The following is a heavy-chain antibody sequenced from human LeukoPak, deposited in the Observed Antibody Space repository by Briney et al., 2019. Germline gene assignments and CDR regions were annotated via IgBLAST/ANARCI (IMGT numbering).Heavy chain of an antibody. V-gene: IGHV4-39*07. Sequence: PSEALSLTCTVSGGSISSSSYYWGWIRQPAGKGLEWIGSIYYSGSTYYNPSLKSRVTISVDTSKNQFSLKLSSVTAADTAVYYCARDRPQWGYGDYVGNYWGQGTLVTVSS. J-gene: IGHJ4*02. CDR2: IYYSGST. CDR3: ARDRPQWGYGDYVGNY. CDR1: GGSISSSSYY. D-gene: IGHD4-17*01.